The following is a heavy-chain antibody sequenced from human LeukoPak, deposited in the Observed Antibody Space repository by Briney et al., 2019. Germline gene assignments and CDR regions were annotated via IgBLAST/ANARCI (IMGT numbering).Heavy chain of an antibody. V-gene: IGHV3-11*01. D-gene: IGHD5-24*01. CDR1: GFTFSDYY. CDR2: ISSSGSTI. CDR3: AREGRWLQLRLVDY. J-gene: IGHJ4*02. Sequence: GGSLRLSCAASGFTFSDYYMSWIRQAPGKGLEWVSYISSSGSTIYYADSVKGRFTISRDNAKNSLYLQMNTLRAEDTALYYCAREGRWLQLRLVDYWGQGTLVTVSS.